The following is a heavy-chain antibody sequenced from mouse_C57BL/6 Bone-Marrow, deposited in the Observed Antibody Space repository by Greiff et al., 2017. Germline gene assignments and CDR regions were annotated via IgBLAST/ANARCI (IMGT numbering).Heavy chain of an antibody. CDR1: GYTFTSYG. D-gene: IGHD1-1*01. CDR3: AREWYYYGSSPYYYAMDY. J-gene: IGHJ4*01. V-gene: IGHV1-81*01. Sequence: VQLQESGAKLARPGASVKLSCKASGYTFTSYGISWVKQRTGQGLEWIGEIYPRSGNTYYNEKFKGKATLTADKSSSTAYMELRSLTSEDSAVYFCAREWYYYGSSPYYYAMDYWGQGTSVTVSS. CDR2: IYPRSGNT.